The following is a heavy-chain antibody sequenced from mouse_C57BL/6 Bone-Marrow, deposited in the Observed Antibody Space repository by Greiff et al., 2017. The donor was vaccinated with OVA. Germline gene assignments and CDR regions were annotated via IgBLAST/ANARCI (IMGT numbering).Heavy chain of an antibody. CDR2: IDPETGGT. CDR3: TRVRENWTPFDY. Sequence: VKLMESGAELVRPGASVTLSCKASGYTFTDYEMHWVKQTPVHGLEWIGAIDPETGGTAYNQKFKGKAILTADKSSSTAYMELRSLTSEDSAVYYCTRVRENWTPFDYWGQGTTLTVSS. D-gene: IGHD4-1*01. CDR1: GYTFTDYE. V-gene: IGHV1-15*01. J-gene: IGHJ2*01.